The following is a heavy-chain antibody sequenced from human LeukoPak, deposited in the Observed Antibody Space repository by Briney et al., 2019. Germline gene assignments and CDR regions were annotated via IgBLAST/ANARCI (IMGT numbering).Heavy chain of an antibody. V-gene: IGHV3-23*01. CDR3: AKDVGKWESLHFFDY. CDR1: GFTLSTNA. D-gene: IGHD1-26*01. J-gene: IGHJ4*02. CDR2: ISGSGAST. Sequence: GGPLRLSCLTSGFTLSTNAMSWVRQAPGKGLEWISGISGSGASTYYADSVKGRFTIPRDDSRNTLYLQMNSLRGDDTAVYYCAKDVGKWESLHFFDYWGQGTLVTVSS.